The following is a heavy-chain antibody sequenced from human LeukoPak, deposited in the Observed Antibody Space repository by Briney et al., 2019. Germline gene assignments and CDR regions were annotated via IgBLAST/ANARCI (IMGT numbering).Heavy chain of an antibody. J-gene: IGHJ4*02. CDR3: AARDRSSWYGYYFDY. CDR1: GYTFTSYD. CDR2: MNPNSGNT. D-gene: IGHD6-13*01. V-gene: IGHV1-8*01. Sequence: ASVKVSCKASGYTFTSYDINWVRHAPGQGLEWMGWMNPNSGNTGYAQKFQGRVTMTRNTSISTAYMELSSLRSEDTAVYYCAARDRSSWYGYYFDYWGQGTLVTVSS.